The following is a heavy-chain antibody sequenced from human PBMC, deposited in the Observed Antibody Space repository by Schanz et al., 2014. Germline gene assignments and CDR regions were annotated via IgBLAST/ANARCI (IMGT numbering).Heavy chain of an antibody. J-gene: IGHJ4*02. D-gene: IGHD3-22*01. CDR2: INPSSGGT. Sequence: QVQLVQSGVEVKKPGASVKVSCKASGYSFTGYYMNWVRQAPGQGLEWMGWINPSSGGTNYAQKFQGRVTMTRNTSITTAYMELSSLRSEDTAVYYCARGGYYYSGWGQGTLVTVSS. V-gene: IGHV1-2*02. CDR3: ARGGYYYSG. CDR1: GYSFTGYY.